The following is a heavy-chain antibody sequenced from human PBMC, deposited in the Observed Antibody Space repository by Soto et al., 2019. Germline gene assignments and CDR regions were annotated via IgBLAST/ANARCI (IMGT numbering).Heavy chain of an antibody. CDR2: IYTSGVT. J-gene: IGHJ4*02. CDR3: ARDAFSGL. V-gene: IGHV3-66*01. D-gene: IGHD2-15*01. CDR1: GFTVSNNQ. Sequence: EVQLVESGGALVQPGGSLRLSCAASGFTVSNNQMNWVRQAPGKGLEWVSLIYTSGVTDYAASVKGRFTISRDISKNTLSLQMNSLRAEDTAMYYCARDAFSGLWGQGTLVTVSS.